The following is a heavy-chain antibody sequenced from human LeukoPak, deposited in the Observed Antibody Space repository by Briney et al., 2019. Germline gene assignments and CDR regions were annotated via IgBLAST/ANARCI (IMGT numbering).Heavy chain of an antibody. V-gene: IGHV3-23*01. CDR2: ISGSGATT. J-gene: IGHJ4*02. CDR1: GFTFSSYS. CDR3: AKDQRFGDLNDY. Sequence: PGGSLRLSCAASGFTFSSYSMNWVRQAPGKGLEWVSAISGSGATTYYADSVKGRFAISRDSSKNTLYLQMTSLRAEDTAVYYCAKDQRFGDLNDYRGQGTLVTVSS. D-gene: IGHD3-10*01.